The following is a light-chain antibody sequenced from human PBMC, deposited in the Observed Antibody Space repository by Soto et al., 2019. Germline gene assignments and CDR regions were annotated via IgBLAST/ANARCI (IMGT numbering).Light chain of an antibody. CDR2: DVS. J-gene: IGLJ2*01. V-gene: IGLV2-14*01. CDR3: SSYASSSTVI. CDR1: SSDVGAYNY. Sequence: QSVLTQPASVSGSPGQSITISCTGTSSDVGAYNYVSWYQQHPVKAPKLMIYDVSSRPSGISNRFSGSKSGNMASLTISGVQAEDEADYYCSSYASSSTVIFGGGTQLTVL.